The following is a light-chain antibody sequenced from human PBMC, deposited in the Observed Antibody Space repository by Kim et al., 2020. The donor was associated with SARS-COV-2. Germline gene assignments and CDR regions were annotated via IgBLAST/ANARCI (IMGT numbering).Light chain of an antibody. CDR1: QSISSY. V-gene: IGKV1-39*01. CDR3: QQSYSTLVA. CDR2: AAS. J-gene: IGKJ1*01. Sequence: ASVGDRVTITCRASQSISSYLNWYQQKPGKAPKLLIYAASSLQSGVPSRFSGSGSGTDFTLTISSLQPEDFATYYCQQSYSTLVAFGQGTKVDIK.